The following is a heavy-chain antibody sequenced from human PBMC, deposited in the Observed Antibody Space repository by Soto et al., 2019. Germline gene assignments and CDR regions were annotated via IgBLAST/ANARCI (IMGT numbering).Heavy chain of an antibody. Sequence: EVQLVESGGALVKPGGSLRLSCAASGCSLSNMWMSWVRQAPGKGLEWVGRIRSKADGGATDYAAPVKGRFTISRDDSENTLYLQMNGLKIEDSALYYCTTTRDPNDFWGRGTLVTVSS. CDR2: IRSKADGGAT. J-gene: IGHJ4*02. CDR1: GCSLSNMW. V-gene: IGHV3-15*02. CDR3: TTTRDPNDF.